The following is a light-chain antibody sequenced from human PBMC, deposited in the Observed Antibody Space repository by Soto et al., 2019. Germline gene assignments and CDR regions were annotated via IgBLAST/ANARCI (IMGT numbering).Light chain of an antibody. V-gene: IGKV3-11*01. CDR2: DAS. J-gene: IGKJ2*01. Sequence: EVVLTQSPATLSLSPGERATLSCRASQSVSTYLAWYQQKPGQAPRLLIYDASNRATGIPARFSGSGSATDFTLTISSLEPEDFAVYHCQQYNNWPYTFGQGTKLEIK. CDR3: QQYNNWPYT. CDR1: QSVSTY.